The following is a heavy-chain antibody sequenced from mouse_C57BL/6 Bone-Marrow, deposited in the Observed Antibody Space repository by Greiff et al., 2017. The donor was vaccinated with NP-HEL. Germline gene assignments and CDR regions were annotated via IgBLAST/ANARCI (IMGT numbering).Heavy chain of an antibody. V-gene: IGHV1-82*01. J-gene: IGHJ2*01. D-gene: IGHD2-5*01. Sequence: QVQLKESGPELVKPGASVKISCKASGYAFSSSWMNWVKQRPGKGLEWIGRIYPGDGDTNYNGKFKGKATLTADKSSSTAYMQLSSLTSEDSAVYFCAKEGIYSKGGDYFDYWGQGTTLTVSS. CDR3: AKEGIYSKGGDYFDY. CDR2: IYPGDGDT. CDR1: GYAFSSSW.